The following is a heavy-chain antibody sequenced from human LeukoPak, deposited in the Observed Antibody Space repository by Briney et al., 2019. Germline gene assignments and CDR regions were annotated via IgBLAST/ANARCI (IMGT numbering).Heavy chain of an antibody. J-gene: IGHJ4*02. CDR3: ASVYDSSGYYPF. Sequence: PSETLSLTCAVYGGSFSGYDWSWIRQPPEKGLEYIGEINHSGSANYNPSLKSRVTISVDTSKNQFSLKLSSVTAADTAVYYCASVYDSSGYYPFWGQGTLVTVSS. CDR2: INHSGSA. CDR1: GGSFSGYD. D-gene: IGHD3-22*01. V-gene: IGHV4-34*01.